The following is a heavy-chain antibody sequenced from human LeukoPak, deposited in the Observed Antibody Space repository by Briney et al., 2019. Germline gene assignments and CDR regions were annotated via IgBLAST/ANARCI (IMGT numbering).Heavy chain of an antibody. J-gene: IGHJ3*02. V-gene: IGHV3-48*03. CDR2: ISSSGTTI. D-gene: IGHD6-19*01. CDR3: AKVKQQWLVLDAFHI. CDR1: GFTFSSYD. Sequence: GGSLRLSCGASGFTFSSYDMNWVRQAPGKGLEWVSFISSSGTTINYADSVKGRFTISRDNAKNSLYLQMNSLRAEDTAIYYCAKVKQQWLVLDAFHIWGQGTMVTVSS.